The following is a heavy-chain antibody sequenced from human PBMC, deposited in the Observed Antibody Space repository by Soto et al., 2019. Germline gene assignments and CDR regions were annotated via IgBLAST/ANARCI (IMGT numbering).Heavy chain of an antibody. J-gene: IGHJ4*02. D-gene: IGHD6-19*01. CDR1: GDSVSSGGYD. V-gene: IGHV4-61*08. Sequence: PSETLSLTCIVSGDSVSSGGYDWTWIRQPPGKGLEWIAFINSRGTTNYSPSLRSRATISLDTSRNQFSLKLSSVTDADTALYYCARVGWAGDSWGQGTLVTVSS. CDR2: INSRGTT. CDR3: ARVGWAGDS.